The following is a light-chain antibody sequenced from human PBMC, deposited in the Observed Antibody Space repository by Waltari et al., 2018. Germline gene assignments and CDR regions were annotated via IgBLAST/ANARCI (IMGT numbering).Light chain of an antibody. J-gene: IGLJ3*02. Sequence: QSALTQPASVSGSPGQSIPISCTGTSSDVGSYNLVSCYQQHPGKAPKLMIYEGSKRPSGVSNRFSGSKSGNTASLTISGLQAEDEADYYCCSYAGSSTFWVFGGGTKLTVL. CDR3: CSYAGSSTFWV. V-gene: IGLV2-23*01. CDR2: EGS. CDR1: SSDVGSYNL.